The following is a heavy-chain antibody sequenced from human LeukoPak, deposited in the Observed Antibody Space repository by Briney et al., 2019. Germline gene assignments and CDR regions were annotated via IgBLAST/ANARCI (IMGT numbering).Heavy chain of an antibody. J-gene: IGHJ4*02. CDR1: GFIFSSYD. CDR2: IKHDGSEH. Sequence: GGSLRLSCVASGFIFSSYDMNWVRQAPGKGLERVAQIKHDGSEHYYVDSVKGRFTISRDNAKNSLYLQMNSLRADDTAVYYCARDQTPFVWGQGILVTVSS. CDR3: ARDQTPFV. V-gene: IGHV3-7*01.